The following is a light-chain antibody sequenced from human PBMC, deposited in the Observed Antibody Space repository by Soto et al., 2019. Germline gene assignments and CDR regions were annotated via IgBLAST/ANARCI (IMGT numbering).Light chain of an antibody. CDR3: QHYNSYGT. CDR2: DAS. J-gene: IGKJ1*01. CDR1: QNIRNL. Sequence: DIQLTQSPSTLSAAVGDSVTITCRASQNIRNLLAWYQQKPGKAPKPLIYDASTLKTGVPSRFSGSGSGSEFTLTISSLQPDDFATYYCQHYNSYGTFGQGTKVDIK. V-gene: IGKV1-5*01.